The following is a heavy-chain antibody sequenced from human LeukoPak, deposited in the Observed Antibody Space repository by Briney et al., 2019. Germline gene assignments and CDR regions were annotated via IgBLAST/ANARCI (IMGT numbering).Heavy chain of an antibody. Sequence: GGSLRLSCAASGFTFSSYSMNWVRQAPGKGLEWVSYISSSSSTIYYADSVKGRFTISKDISKNTLYLQMNSLRAEDTAVYYCAKTSTVVTHLDYWGQGTLVTVSS. CDR3: AKTSTVVTHLDY. J-gene: IGHJ4*02. CDR1: GFTFSSYS. CDR2: ISSSSSTI. V-gene: IGHV3-48*01. D-gene: IGHD4-23*01.